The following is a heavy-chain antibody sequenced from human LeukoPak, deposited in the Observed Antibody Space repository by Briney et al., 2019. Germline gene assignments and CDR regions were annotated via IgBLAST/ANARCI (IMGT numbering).Heavy chain of an antibody. J-gene: IGHJ4*02. CDR2: IYYSGST. D-gene: IGHD5-24*01. CDR1: GGSISSYY. CDR3: ARHGYNTFDY. Sequence: KSSETLSLTCTVSGGSISSYYWSWIRQPPGKGLEWIGYIYYSGSTNYNPSLKSRVTISVDTSKNQFSLKLSSVTAADTAVYYCARHGYNTFDYWGQGTLVTVSS. V-gene: IGHV4-59*08.